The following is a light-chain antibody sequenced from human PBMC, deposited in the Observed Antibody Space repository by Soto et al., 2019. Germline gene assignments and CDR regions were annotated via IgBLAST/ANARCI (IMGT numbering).Light chain of an antibody. CDR2: GAS. V-gene: IGKV3-15*01. J-gene: IGKJ1*01. CDR1: QSVSNY. Sequence: EIVLTQSPATLSLSPGERATLSCRASQSVSNYLAWYQQKPGQAPRLLIYGASTRATGIPARFSGSGSGTEFTLTISSLQSEDFAVYYCQQYNNWPWTSGQGTKVDIK. CDR3: QQYNNWPWT.